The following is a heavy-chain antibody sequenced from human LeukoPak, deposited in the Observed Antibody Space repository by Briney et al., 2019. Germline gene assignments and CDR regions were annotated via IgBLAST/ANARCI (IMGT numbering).Heavy chain of an antibody. D-gene: IGHD3-10*01. CDR3: ARRGDV. Sequence: SETLSLTCTVSGGSVSSGNYYWNWLRQPAGKGLEWIGAIYAGGNTDYNPSLKGRITVSLDTSKNQFSLKLTSVTAADTAVYYCARRGDVWGQGTTVTVSS. J-gene: IGHJ6*02. CDR1: GGSVSSGNYY. V-gene: IGHV4-61*02. CDR2: IYAGGNT.